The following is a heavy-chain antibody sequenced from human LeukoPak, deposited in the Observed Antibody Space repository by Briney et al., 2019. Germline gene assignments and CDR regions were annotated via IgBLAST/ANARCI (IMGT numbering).Heavy chain of an antibody. CDR3: ARGGVMAVAGTFDY. Sequence: TETLSLTCTVSGGSISSYYWSWIRQPPGKGLEWIGYIYYSGSTNYNPSLKSRVTISVDTSKNQFSLKLSSVTAADTAVYYCARGGVMAVAGTFDYWGQGTLVTVSS. CDR1: GGSISSYY. D-gene: IGHD6-19*01. V-gene: IGHV4-59*12. J-gene: IGHJ4*02. CDR2: IYYSGST.